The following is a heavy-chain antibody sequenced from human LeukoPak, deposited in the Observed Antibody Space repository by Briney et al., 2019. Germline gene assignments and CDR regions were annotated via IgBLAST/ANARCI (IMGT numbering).Heavy chain of an antibody. V-gene: IGHV3-7*05. J-gene: IGHJ4*02. CDR2: IKQDGSEK. Sequence: GGSLRLSCAASRFTFSSYWMTWVRQAPGKGLEWVANIKQDGSEKYYVGSVKGRFTISRDNTKNLLYLQMNSLRAEDTAVYYCAREGGYGGVFGYWGQGTLVTVSS. CDR3: AREGGYGGVFGY. CDR1: RFTFSSYW. D-gene: IGHD5-12*01.